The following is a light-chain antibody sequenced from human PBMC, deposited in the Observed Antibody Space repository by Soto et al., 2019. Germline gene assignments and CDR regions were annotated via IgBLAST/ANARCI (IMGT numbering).Light chain of an antibody. J-gene: IGKJ4*01. V-gene: IGKV3D-15*01. CDR1: RSISTN. Sequence: ETVMTQSPAPLSVSPGERATLSCRASRSISTNLAWYQQKRGQAPRLLIYGASTRATGIPARFSGSGSGTEFTLTISSLQSEDFAVYYCQQYNKWLTFGGGTKVEIK. CDR3: QQYNKWLT. CDR2: GAS.